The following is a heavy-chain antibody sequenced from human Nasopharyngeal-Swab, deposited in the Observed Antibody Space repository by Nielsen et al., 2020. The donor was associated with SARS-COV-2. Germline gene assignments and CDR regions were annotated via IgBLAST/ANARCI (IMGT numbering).Heavy chain of an antibody. V-gene: IGHV1-2*02. Sequence: WVRQAPGQGLEWMGCINPNSGGATYAQKFEGRVTMTRATSRDTAYMELSVLRPDDTAVFYCAREMRDSSSVNDAFDVWGQGTRVTVSS. D-gene: IGHD6-6*01. CDR2: INPNSGGA. CDR3: AREMRDSSSVNDAFDV. J-gene: IGHJ3*01.